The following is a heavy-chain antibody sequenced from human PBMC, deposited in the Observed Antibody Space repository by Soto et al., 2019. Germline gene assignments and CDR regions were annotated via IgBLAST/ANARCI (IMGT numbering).Heavy chain of an antibody. CDR2: IYHSGST. J-gene: IGHJ5*02. D-gene: IGHD4-17*01. CDR1: GGSISSSNW. Sequence: PSETLSLTCAVSGGSISSSNWWSWVRQPPGKGLEWIGEIYHSGSTNYNPSLKSRVTISVDKSKNQFSLKLSSVAAADTAVYYSARRAYGGYTNWLDPWGQGTLVTVSS. CDR3: ARRAYGGYTNWLDP. V-gene: IGHV4-4*02.